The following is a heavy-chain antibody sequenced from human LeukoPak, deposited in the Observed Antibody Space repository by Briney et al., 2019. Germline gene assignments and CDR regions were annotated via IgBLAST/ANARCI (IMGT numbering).Heavy chain of an antibody. CDR1: GFTFSSYS. J-gene: IGHJ5*02. CDR2: ISSSSSYI. V-gene: IGHV3-21*01. D-gene: IGHD3-3*01. CDR3: ASDARTIFGVVIT. Sequence: PGGSLRLSCAASGFTFSSYSMNWVRQAPGKGLEWVSSISSSSSYIYYADSVKGRFTISRDNAKNSLYLQMNSLRAEDTPVYYCASDARTIFGVVITWGQGTLVTVPS.